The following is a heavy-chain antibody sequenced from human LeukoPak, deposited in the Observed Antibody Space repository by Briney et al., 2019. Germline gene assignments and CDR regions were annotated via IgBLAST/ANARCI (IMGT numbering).Heavy chain of an antibody. J-gene: IGHJ3*02. CDR1: GFTVRSNY. V-gene: IGHV3-53*01. Sequence: GGSLRLSCAASGFTVRSNYMGWVRQAPGKGLEWVSLTHNDGSTYYADSVQGRFIISRDNSENSLYLQMNTLRAEDTAVYYCATRENGIGAAFDIWGQGTVVTVSS. CDR2: THNDGST. CDR3: ATRENGIGAAFDI. D-gene: IGHD3-16*01.